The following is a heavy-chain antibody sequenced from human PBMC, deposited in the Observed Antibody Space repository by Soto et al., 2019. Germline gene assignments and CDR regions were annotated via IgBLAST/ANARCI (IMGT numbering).Heavy chain of an antibody. CDR2: ISYDGANQ. Sequence: PGGSLRLSCAASGFTFSTYAMSWVRQAPGKGLEWVAVISYDGANQYYADSVKGRFTISRDTSKNTLYLQMNSLRAEDTAVYYCARGDNFYDSSGYYYWGQGTLVTVSS. CDR1: GFTFSTYA. J-gene: IGHJ4*02. D-gene: IGHD3-22*01. V-gene: IGHV3-30-3*01. CDR3: ARGDNFYDSSGYYY.